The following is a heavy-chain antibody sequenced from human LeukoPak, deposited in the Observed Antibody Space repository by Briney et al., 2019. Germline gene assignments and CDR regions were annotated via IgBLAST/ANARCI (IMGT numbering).Heavy chain of an antibody. CDR2: IYWDDDV. CDR1: GFSLTTSGVG. J-gene: IGHJ4*02. D-gene: IGHD3-3*01. V-gene: IGHV2-5*02. Sequence: SGPTLVNPTQTLTLTCTFSGFSLTTSGVGVGWIRQPPGKALEWLALIYWDDDVRYNPSLKSRLAITKDTSKNQVVLTVTKMDSVDTATYYCAHRTLDGYYFDHWGQGTLVTVSS. CDR3: AHRTLDGYYFDH.